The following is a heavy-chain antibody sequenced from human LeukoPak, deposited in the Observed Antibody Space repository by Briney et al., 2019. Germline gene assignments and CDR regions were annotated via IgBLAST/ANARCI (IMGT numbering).Heavy chain of an antibody. CDR1: GYTFTRYL. V-gene: IGHV1-46*01. D-gene: IGHD3-10*01. Sequence: ASVKVSCKASGYTFTRYLIHWVRQAPGQGVEWMGLTTPSSGSTIAQKFRGRVTMTKNTSTNTVYMDLSSLGSEDTAVYYCVRELAGGSFDYWGQGSLVTVSS. CDR3: VRELAGGSFDY. J-gene: IGHJ4*02. CDR2: TTPSSGST.